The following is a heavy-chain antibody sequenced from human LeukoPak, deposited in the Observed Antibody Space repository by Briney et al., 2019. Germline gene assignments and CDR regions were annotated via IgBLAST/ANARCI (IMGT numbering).Heavy chain of an antibody. CDR3: ARGRHDITMIVVVMTSVSYYLDV. V-gene: IGHV4-34*01. CDR2: INPSAST. CDR1: GGSFSGYH. D-gene: IGHD3-22*01. Sequence: ASETLSLTCAVYGGSFSGYHWTWIRQSPGKGLEWIGDINPSASTYYNPSLKSRLTISVDTSKNQFSLKLRSVTAADTAVYYCARGRHDITMIVVVMTSVSYYLDVWGKGTTVTVS. J-gene: IGHJ6*03.